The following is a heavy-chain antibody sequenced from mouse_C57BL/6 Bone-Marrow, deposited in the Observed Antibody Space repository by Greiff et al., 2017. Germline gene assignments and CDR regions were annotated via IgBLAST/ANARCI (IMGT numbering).Heavy chain of an antibody. CDR1: GYTFTDYY. D-gene: IGHD2-3*01. J-gene: IGHJ4*01. CDR2: INPNNGGT. Sequence: VQLQQSGPELVKPGASVKISCKASGYTFTDYYMNWVKQSHGKSLEWIGDINPNNGGTSYNQKFKGKATLTVDKSSSTAYMELRSLTSEDSAVSYCARSPDGYYDAMDYWGQGTSVTVSS. CDR3: ARSPDGYYDAMDY. V-gene: IGHV1-26*01.